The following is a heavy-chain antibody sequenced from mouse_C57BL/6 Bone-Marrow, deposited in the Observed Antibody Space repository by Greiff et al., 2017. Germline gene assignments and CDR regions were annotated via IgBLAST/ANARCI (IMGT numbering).Heavy chain of an antibody. Sequence: QVQLKQPGAELVKPGASVKLSCKASGYTFTSYWMHWVKQRPGRGLEWIGRIDPNSGGTKYNEKFKSKATLTVDKPSSTAYMQRSSLTSEDSAVYYCATDGLYFDVWGTGTTVTVSS. CDR2: IDPNSGGT. D-gene: IGHD2-3*01. CDR3: ATDGLYFDV. CDR1: GYTFTSYW. V-gene: IGHV1-72*01. J-gene: IGHJ1*03.